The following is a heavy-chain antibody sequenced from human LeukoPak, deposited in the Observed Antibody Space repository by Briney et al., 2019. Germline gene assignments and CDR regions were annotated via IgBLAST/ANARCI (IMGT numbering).Heavy chain of an antibody. V-gene: IGHV1-3*01. CDR2: TNAGNGNT. D-gene: IGHD3-16*01. Sequence: ASVKVSCKASGYTFSSFAMHWVRQAPGQGLEWMGWTNAGNGNTKYSQRFQGRVTTSRDTSATTAYMELSSLRSEDTAVYYCARGGTDYDYVWGSFHFDYWGQGTLVTVSS. J-gene: IGHJ4*02. CDR3: ARGGTDYDYVWGSFHFDY. CDR1: GYTFSSFA.